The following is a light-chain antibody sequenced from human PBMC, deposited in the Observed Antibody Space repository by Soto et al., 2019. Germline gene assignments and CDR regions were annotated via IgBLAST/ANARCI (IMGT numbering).Light chain of an antibody. V-gene: IGKV3-11*01. Sequence: EMVLTQSPATLSLSPGERATLSCRASQSVSRYLAWYQQKPGQAPRLLIYDASNRATGIPARFSGSGSGTDFTLTISSLEPEDFAVYYCQQRSNWPPLFTFGPGTKVDIK. CDR3: QQRSNWPPLFT. CDR2: DAS. CDR1: QSVSRY. J-gene: IGKJ3*01.